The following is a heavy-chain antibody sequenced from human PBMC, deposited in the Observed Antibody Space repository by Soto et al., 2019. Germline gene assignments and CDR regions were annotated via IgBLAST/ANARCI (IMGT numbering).Heavy chain of an antibody. CDR3: ARDRDCSSSRDYYYGMDV. CDR1: GGTFSSYA. Sequence: GASVKVSCKASGGTFSSYAISWVRQAPGQGLEWMGGIIPIFGTANYAQKFQGRVTITADESTSTAYMELSSLRSEDTAVYYCARDRDCSSSRDYYYGMDVWGQGTTVTVSS. CDR2: IIPIFGTA. D-gene: IGHD6-6*01. V-gene: IGHV1-69*13. J-gene: IGHJ6*02.